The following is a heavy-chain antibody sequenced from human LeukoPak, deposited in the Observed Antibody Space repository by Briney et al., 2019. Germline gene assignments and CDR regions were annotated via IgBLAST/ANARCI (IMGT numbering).Heavy chain of an antibody. CDR3: ARSEALCDS. J-gene: IGHJ4*02. D-gene: IGHD3-3*01. CDR2: INHGGRT. CDR1: GGSFSDQY. V-gene: IGHV4-34*01. Sequence: SETLSLTCAVHGGSFSDQYWSWIRQSPGKGLEWIGEINHGGRTNYNPSLKSRVTISIDTSMMQFSLKLTSVTAADTAVYYCARSEALCDSWSQGSLVTVSS.